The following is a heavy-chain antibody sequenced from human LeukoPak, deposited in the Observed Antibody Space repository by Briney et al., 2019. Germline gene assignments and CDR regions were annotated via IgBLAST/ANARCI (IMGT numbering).Heavy chain of an antibody. D-gene: IGHD3-3*01. CDR1: GGSISSSNW. CDR3: ARARPLYGFDY. CDR2: IYYSGST. Sequence: SETLSFTCAVSGGSISSSNWWSWVRQPPGKGLEWIGYIYYSGSTNYNPSLKSRVTMSVDTSKNQFSLKLRFVTAADTAVYYCARARPLYGFDYWGQGTLVTVSS. V-gene: IGHV4-4*02. J-gene: IGHJ4*02.